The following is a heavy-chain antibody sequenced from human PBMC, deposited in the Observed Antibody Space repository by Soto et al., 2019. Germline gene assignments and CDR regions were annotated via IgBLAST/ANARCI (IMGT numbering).Heavy chain of an antibody. CDR2: IKTDGSST. J-gene: IGHJ4*02. CDR3: AKREGNTYGLFH. D-gene: IGHD5-18*01. CDR1: GFTFSDYW. V-gene: IGHV3-74*01. Sequence: EVHLVESGGGLVQPGGSLRLSCAASGFTFSDYWIHWVRQAPGKGLVWVSRIKTDGSSTDYADSVKGRFTISRDNAKNTLYLQINSLSAEDTAVYYCAKREGNTYGLFHWGQGTLVTVSS.